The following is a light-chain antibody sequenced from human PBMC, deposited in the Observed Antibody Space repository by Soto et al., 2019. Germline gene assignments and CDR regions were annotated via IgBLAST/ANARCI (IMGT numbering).Light chain of an antibody. V-gene: IGLV7-46*01. CDR1: TGAVTNGHY. J-gene: IGLJ1*01. CDR3: LLSYNGPYV. CDR2: DTT. Sequence: QAVVTQAPSLTVSPGGIVTLTCRSSTGAVTNGHYPYWFQQKPGQAPRTLIYDTTNRHSWTPARFSGSLLGGKAALTLSGAQHEDEAEYYCLLSYNGPYVFGTGTKVTVL.